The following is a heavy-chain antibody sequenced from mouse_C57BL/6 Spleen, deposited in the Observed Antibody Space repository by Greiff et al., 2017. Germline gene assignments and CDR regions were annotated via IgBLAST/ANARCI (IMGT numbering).Heavy chain of an antibody. V-gene: IGHV1-69*01. CDR1: GYTFTSYW. J-gene: IGHJ4*01. CDR3: ARRGYGSSYMDY. D-gene: IGHD1-1*01. Sequence: VQLQQPGAELVMPGASVKLSCKASGYTFTSYWMHWVKQRPGQGLEWIGEIDPSDSYTNYNQKFKGKSTLTVDKSSSTAYMQLSSLTSEDSAVYYCARRGYGSSYMDYWGQGTSVTVSS. CDR2: IDPSDSYT.